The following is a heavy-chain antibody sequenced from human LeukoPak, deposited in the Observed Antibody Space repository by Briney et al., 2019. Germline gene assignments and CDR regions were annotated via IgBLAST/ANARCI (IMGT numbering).Heavy chain of an antibody. V-gene: IGHV3-21*01. CDR2: ISSSSSYI. J-gene: IGHJ3*02. CDR1: GFTFSSYS. D-gene: IGHD2-15*01. CDR3: ARDGPFVVVVAAEHDAFDI. Sequence: PGGSLRLSCAASGFTFSSYSMNWVRQAPGKGLEWVSSISSSSSYIYYADSVKGRFTISRDNAKNSLYLQMNSLRAEDTAVYYCARDGPFVVVVAAEHDAFDIWGQGTMVTVSS.